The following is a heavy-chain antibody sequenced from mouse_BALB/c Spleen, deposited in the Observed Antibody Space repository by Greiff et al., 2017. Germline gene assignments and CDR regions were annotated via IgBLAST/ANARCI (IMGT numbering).Heavy chain of an antibody. CDR2: ISSGGGST. Sequence: EVKVEESGGGLVKPGGSLKLSCAASGFAFSSYDMSWVRQTPEKRLEWVAYISSGGGSTYYPDTVKGRFTISRDNAKNTLYLQMSSLKSEDTAMYYCARLGNYVPYWYFDVWGAGTTVTVSS. CDR1: GFAFSSYD. V-gene: IGHV5-12-1*01. CDR3: ARLGNYVPYWYFDV. D-gene: IGHD2-1*01. J-gene: IGHJ1*01.